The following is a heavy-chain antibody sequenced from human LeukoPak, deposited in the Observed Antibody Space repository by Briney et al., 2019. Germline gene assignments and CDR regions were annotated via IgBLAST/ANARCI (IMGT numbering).Heavy chain of an antibody. J-gene: IGHJ4*02. V-gene: IGHV2-5*02. D-gene: IGHD2-2*01. CDR1: GFSLSTNGVG. Sequence: SGPTLVEPTQTLTLTCTFSGFSLSTNGVGVGWIRQPPGKALEWLAVIYWDNDKRYNPSLNSRLAITKDTSRNQVVLTMTNMDPVDTATYYCAHRLPSGSPWPFSYFDYWGQGTLATVSS. CDR2: IYWDNDK. CDR3: AHRLPSGSPWPFSYFDY.